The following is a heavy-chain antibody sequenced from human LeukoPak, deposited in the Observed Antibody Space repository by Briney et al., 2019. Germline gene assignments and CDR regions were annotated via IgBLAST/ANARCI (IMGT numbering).Heavy chain of an antibody. CDR1: GGSISSSSYY. J-gene: IGHJ5*01. V-gene: IGHV4-39*01. Sequence: SETLSLTCTVSGGSISSSSYYWGWIRQPPGKGLEWIASMYHSGNTYYNPSLGSRVTVSVDTSKNQFSLKLNAVTAADTAVYYCATQQCSGGSCYSRAIWFDSWGQGTLVTVSS. CDR2: MYHSGNT. CDR3: ATQQCSGGSCYSRAIWFDS. D-gene: IGHD2-15*01.